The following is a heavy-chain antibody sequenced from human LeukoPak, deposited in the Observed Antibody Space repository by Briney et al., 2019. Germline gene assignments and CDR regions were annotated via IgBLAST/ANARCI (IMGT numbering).Heavy chain of an antibody. CDR1: GGSISSSSYY. V-gene: IGHV4-39*01. J-gene: IGHJ4*02. Sequence: SETLSLTCTVSGGSISSSSYYWGWIRQPPGKGLEWIGCIYYSGSTYYNPSLKSRVTISVDTSKNQFSLKLSSVTAADTAVYYCARQGPYYYGSGSLFALDWGQGTLVTVTS. CDR2: IYYSGST. CDR3: ARQGPYYYGSGSLFALD. D-gene: IGHD3-10*01.